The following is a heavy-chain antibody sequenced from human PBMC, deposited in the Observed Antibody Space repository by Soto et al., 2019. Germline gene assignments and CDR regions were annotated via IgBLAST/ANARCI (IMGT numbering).Heavy chain of an antibody. Sequence: QVQLQESGPGLVKPSETLSLSCNVSGGSISGHFWSWVRRPLGKGLEWIGYSHPTVSALYNPSLKSRVNMSLDTPKNQFSLELRSVTAADSGVYFCARGLSTGYERLNVFDVWGHGTMVTVSS. CDR2: SHPTVSA. CDR3: ARGLSTGYERLNVFDV. CDR1: GGSISGHF. V-gene: IGHV4-59*11. J-gene: IGHJ3*01. D-gene: IGHD3-16*01.